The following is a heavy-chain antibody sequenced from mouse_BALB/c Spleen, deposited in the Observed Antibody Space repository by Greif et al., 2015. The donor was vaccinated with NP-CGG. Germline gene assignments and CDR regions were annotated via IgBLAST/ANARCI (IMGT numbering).Heavy chain of an antibody. D-gene: IGHD1-1*01. CDR3: ARSTVSWYFDV. CDR1: GFTFSSFG. Sequence: EVKLVESGGGLVQPGGSRKLSCAASGFTFSSFGMHWVRQAPEKGLEWVAYISSGSSTIYYADTVKGRFTISRDNPKNTLFLQITSLRSEDTSMYYCARSTVSWYFDVWGAGTTVTVSS. J-gene: IGHJ1*01. V-gene: IGHV5-17*02. CDR2: ISSGSSTI.